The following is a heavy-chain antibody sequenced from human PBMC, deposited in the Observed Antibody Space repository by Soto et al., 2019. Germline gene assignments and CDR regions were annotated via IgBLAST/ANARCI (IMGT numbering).Heavy chain of an antibody. D-gene: IGHD1-26*01. CDR3: AAVGRGGFDY. CDR1: GFTFTSSA. CDR2: IVVGSGNT. V-gene: IGHV1-58*01. J-gene: IGHJ4*02. Sequence: QMQLVQSGPEVKKPGTSVKVSCKASGFTFTSSAVQWVRQARGQRLEWIGWIVVGSGNTNYAQKFQERVTITRDMAKSTAYMELTSLRSEDTAVYYCAAVGRGGFDYWGQGTLVTVSS.